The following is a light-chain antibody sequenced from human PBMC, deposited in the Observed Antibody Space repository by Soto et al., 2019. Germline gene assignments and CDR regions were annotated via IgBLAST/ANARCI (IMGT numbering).Light chain of an antibody. CDR2: SAS. CDR1: QSVSSSH. Sequence: EIVLTQSPGTLSLSPGERATLSCRASQSVSSSHLAWYQQKPGQAPRLLIYSASSRATGIPARFSGSGSGTDFTLTISSLEPEDFAVYYCQQRSNWPSVTFGQGTKVDIK. J-gene: IGKJ1*01. CDR3: QQRSNWPSVT. V-gene: IGKV3D-20*02.